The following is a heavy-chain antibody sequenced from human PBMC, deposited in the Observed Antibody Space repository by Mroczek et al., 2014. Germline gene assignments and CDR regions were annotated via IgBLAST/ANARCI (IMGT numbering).Heavy chain of an antibody. CDR1: GFTFSSYA. Sequence: ESGGGVVQPGRSLRLSCAASGFTFSSYAMHWVRQAPGKGLEWVAVISYDGSNKYYADSVKGRFTISRDNSKNTLYLQMNSLRAEDTAVYYCARGEALIAAADTDFDYWGQGTPGHRL. V-gene: IGHV3-30-3*01. D-gene: IGHD6-13*01. CDR3: ARGEALIAAADTDFDY. CDR2: ISYDGSNK. J-gene: IGHJ4*02.